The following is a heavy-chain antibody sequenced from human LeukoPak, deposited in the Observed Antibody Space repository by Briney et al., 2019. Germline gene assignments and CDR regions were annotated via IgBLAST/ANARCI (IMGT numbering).Heavy chain of an antibody. CDR1: GYTFTSYG. V-gene: IGHV1-18*01. D-gene: IGHD4-17*01. J-gene: IGHJ5*02. CDR2: ISAYNGNT. Sequence: ASVKVSCKASGYTFTSYGISWVRQAPGQGLEWMGWISAYNGNTNYAQKLQGRVTMTTDTSTSTAYMELRSLRSDDTAVYYCARDPVTDYGDYGGYWFDPWGQGTLVTVSS. CDR3: ARDPVTDYGDYGGYWFDP.